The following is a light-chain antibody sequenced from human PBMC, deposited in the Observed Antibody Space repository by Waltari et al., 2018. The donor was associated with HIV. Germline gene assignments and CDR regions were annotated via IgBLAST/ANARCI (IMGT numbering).Light chain of an antibody. CDR3: QQYNNWPPEGT. J-gene: IGKJ1*01. CDR2: GAS. V-gene: IGKV3-15*01. Sequence: EIVMTQSPSTRSVSPGERATLSCRASQSVSSNLAWYQQKPGQAPRLLIYGASTRATGIPARFSGSGSGTEFTLTISSLQSEDFAVYYCQQYNNWPPEGTFGQGTKVEIK. CDR1: QSVSSN.